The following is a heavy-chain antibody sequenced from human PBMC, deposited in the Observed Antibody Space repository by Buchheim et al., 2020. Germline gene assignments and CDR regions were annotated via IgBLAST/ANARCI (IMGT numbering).Heavy chain of an antibody. CDR2: LYSGGNT. CDR1: GFIVSNNY. V-gene: IGHV3-53*02. D-gene: IGHD1-26*01. J-gene: IGHJ4*02. CDR3: ARLGGGSYYDY. Sequence: VQLVETGGGLIQPGGSLRLSCAASGFIVSNNYMSWVRQAPGTGLEWVSILYSGGNTYYADSVKGRFTISRDNSKNTLYLQMNSLRPEDTAIYYCARLGGGSYYDYWGQGTL.